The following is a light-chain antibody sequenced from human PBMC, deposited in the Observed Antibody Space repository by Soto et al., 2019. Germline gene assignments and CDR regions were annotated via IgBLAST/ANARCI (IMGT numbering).Light chain of an antibody. CDR3: QQYGSSGT. CDR2: GAS. V-gene: IGKV3-20*01. Sequence: EIVLTQSPGTLSLSPGERATLSCRASQSVSNNYVAWYQQKPGQAPRLLIYGASNRATGIPDRFSGSGSGTDCTLTSSRLEPEDFAVYYCQQYGSSGTFGQGTKVEIK. J-gene: IGKJ1*01. CDR1: QSVSNNY.